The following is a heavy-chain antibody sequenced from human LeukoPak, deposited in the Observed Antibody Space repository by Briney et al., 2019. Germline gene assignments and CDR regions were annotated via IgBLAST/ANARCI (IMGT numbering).Heavy chain of an antibody. V-gene: IGHV3-9*01. CDR2: ISWNSGSI. CDR3: AKNYCDSSGYYGPVDY. J-gene: IGHJ4*02. CDR1: GFTFDDYA. Sequence: GRSLRLSCAASGFTFDDYAMHWVRQAPGKGLEWVSGISWNSGSIGYADSVKGRFTISRDNAKNSLYPQMNSLRAEDTALYYCAKNYCDSSGYYGPVDYWGQGTLVTVSS. D-gene: IGHD3-22*01.